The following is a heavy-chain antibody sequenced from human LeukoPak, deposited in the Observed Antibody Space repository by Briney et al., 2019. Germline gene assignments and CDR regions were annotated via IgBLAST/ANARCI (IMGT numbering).Heavy chain of an antibody. CDR3: ARGMGGYDYYFDY. J-gene: IGHJ4*02. CDR2: INPNSGGT. D-gene: IGHD5-12*01. V-gene: IGHV1-2*02. Sequence: ASVKVSCKASGYTFTGYYMHWVRQAPGQGLEWMGWINPNSGGTNYAQKFQGRVTMTRDTSIGTAYIELSRLRSDDTAVYYCARGMGGYDYYFDYWGQGTLVTVSS. CDR1: GYTFTGYY.